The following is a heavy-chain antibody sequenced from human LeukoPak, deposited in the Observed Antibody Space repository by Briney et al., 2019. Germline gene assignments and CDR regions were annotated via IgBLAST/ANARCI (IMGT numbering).Heavy chain of an antibody. V-gene: IGHV4-30-2*01. CDR2: IYHSGST. CDR1: GGSISSGGYS. D-gene: IGHD2-2*01. J-gene: IGHJ4*02. Sequence: PSETLSLTCTVSGGSISSGGYSWSWIRQPPGKGLEWIGYIYHSGSTYYNPSLKSRVTISVDRSKNQFSLKLSSVTAADTAVYYCARGGPDIVVVPAAHAYYFDYWGQGTLVTVSS. CDR3: ARGGPDIVVVPAAHAYYFDY.